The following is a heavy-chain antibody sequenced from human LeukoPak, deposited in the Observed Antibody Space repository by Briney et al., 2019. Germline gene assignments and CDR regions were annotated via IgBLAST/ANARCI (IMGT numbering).Heavy chain of an antibody. CDR2: VYHSGST. D-gene: IGHD2-15*01. Sequence: SETLSLTCAVSGVSVRSYNYWSWVRQPPGKSLEWLGEVYHSGSTIYNPSLESRITISMDTSRNQFSLQLSSVTAADTAVYYCARIHRYCSGGACYVLDNWGQGTLVAVSS. V-gene: IGHV4-4*02. CDR1: GVSVRSYNY. CDR3: ARIHRYCSGGACYVLDN. J-gene: IGHJ4*02.